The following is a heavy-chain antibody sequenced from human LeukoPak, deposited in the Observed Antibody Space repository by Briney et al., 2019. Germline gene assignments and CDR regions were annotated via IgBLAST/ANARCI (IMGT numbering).Heavy chain of an antibody. J-gene: IGHJ6*03. V-gene: IGHV3-21*01. CDR2: ISSSSSYI. D-gene: IGHD2-15*01. CDR3: ARDGSVCSGGSCYSSYYYMDV. Sequence: GGSLRLSCAASGFTFSSYSMNWVRQAPRTGLEWVSSISSSSSYIYYADSVKGRFTISRDNAKNSLYLQMNSLRAEDTAVYYCARDGSVCSGGSCYSSYYYMDVWGKGTTVTVSS. CDR1: GFTFSSYS.